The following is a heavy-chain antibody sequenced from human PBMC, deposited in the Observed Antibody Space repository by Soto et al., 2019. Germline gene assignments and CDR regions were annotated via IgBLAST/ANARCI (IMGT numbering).Heavy chain of an antibody. Sequence: PGGSLRLSCAASGFTFSSYAMSWVRQAPGKGLEWVSDISGRGGSTYYADSVKGRFTISRDNSKNTVYLQMNSLRAEDTAVYYSATDTAMVPAPLHNSGQGTFETVSS. V-gene: IGHV3-23*01. CDR3: ATDTAMVPAPLHN. CDR2: ISGRGGST. D-gene: IGHD5-18*01. CDR1: GFTFSSYA. J-gene: IGHJ4*02.